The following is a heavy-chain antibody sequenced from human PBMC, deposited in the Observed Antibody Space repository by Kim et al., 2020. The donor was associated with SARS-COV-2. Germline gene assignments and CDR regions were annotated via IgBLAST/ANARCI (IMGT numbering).Heavy chain of an antibody. CDR3: AKGFVVVPVRWFDP. Sequence: GGSLRLSCASSGFTVGDYAMHWVRQAPGKGLEWVAGISWNSGSIGYADSVKGRFTISRDNAKNSLSLQMNSLRGEDTALYYCAKGFVVVPVRWFDPWGQGTLVTVTS. J-gene: IGHJ5*02. CDR2: ISWNSGSI. D-gene: IGHD2-2*01. V-gene: IGHV3-9*01. CDR1: GFTVGDYA.